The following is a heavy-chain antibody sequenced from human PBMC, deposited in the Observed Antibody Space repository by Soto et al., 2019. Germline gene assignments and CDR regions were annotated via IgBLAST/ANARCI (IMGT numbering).Heavy chain of an antibody. D-gene: IGHD6-19*01. CDR1: GYTFTSYG. Sequence: QVQLVQSGAEVKKPGASVKFSCKASGYTFTSYGISWVRQAPGQGLEWMGGISAYNGNTNYAEKLQGRDTMTTDTYTSTACMELRSLGSDDTGVYYCAMIRIALAGYYCDYWGQGTLVTVAS. V-gene: IGHV1-18*01. CDR2: ISAYNGNT. CDR3: AMIRIALAGYYCDY. J-gene: IGHJ4*02.